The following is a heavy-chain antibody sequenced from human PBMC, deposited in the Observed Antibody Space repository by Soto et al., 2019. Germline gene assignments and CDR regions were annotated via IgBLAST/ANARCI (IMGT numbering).Heavy chain of an antibody. D-gene: IGHD1-26*01. CDR2: MSYDGGTK. V-gene: IGHV3-30-3*01. CDR1: GFAFSTFA. J-gene: IGHJ4*02. CDR3: ARSVWDGSYFDY. Sequence: QVQLLESGGGVVQPGRSLTLSCAASGFAFSTFAMFWVRQAPGKGLEWVALMSYDGGTKYYADSVKGRFTISRDNSKNTLYLQINSLRAEDTAVYYCARSVWDGSYFDYWGQGTLVTVSS.